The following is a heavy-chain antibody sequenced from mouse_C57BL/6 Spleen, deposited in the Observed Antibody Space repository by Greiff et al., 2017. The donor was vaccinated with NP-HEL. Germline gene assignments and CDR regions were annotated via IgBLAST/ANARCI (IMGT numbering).Heavy chain of an antibody. CDR3: AMGSNYGAMDY. CDR1: GYTFTSYW. D-gene: IGHD2-5*01. CDR2: IHPSDSDT. J-gene: IGHJ4*01. V-gene: IGHV1-74*01. Sequence: QVQLQQPGAELVKPGASVKVSCKASGYTFTSYWMHWVKQRPGQGLEWIGRIHPSDSDTNYNQQFKGKATLTVDKSSSPAYMQLSSLTSEDSAVYYCAMGSNYGAMDYWGQGTSVTVSS.